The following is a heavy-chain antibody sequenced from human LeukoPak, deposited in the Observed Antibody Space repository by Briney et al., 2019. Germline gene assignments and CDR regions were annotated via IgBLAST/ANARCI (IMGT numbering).Heavy chain of an antibody. CDR3: ARGGSYHIPIDY. V-gene: IGHV3-53*04. J-gene: IGHJ4*02. CDR1: GFTVSSNY. Sequence: GGSLRLSCAASGFTVSSNYMSWVRQAPGKGLEWVSVIYSGGSTYYAYSVKGRFTISRQNSKNTLYLQMNSLRAEDTAVYYCARGGSYHIPIDYWSQGTLVTVSS. D-gene: IGHD1-26*01. CDR2: IYSGGST.